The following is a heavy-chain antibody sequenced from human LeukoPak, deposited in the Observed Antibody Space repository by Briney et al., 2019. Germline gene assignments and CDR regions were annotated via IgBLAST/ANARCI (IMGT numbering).Heavy chain of an antibody. J-gene: IGHJ4*02. Sequence: PGGSLRLSCAASGFTFSSYSMNWVRQAPGKGLEWVSSISSSSGYIYYADSVKGRFTISRDNAKNSLYLQMNSLRAEDTAVYYCARARYCSGGSCYPKPPFDYWGQGTLVTVSS. D-gene: IGHD2-15*01. CDR3: ARARYCSGGSCYPKPPFDY. CDR1: GFTFSSYS. V-gene: IGHV3-21*01. CDR2: ISSSSGYI.